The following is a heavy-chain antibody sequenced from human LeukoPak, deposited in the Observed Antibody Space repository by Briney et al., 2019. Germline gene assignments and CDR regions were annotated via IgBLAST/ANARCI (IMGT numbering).Heavy chain of an antibody. Sequence: SETLSLTCAVSGGSISSSNWWSWVRQPPGKGLEWIGEIYHSGSTNYNPSLKSRVAISVDKSKNQFSLKLSSVTAADTAVYYCARDKRQASGRGLDYWGQGTLVTVSS. CDR3: ARDKRQASGRGLDY. J-gene: IGHJ4*02. CDR1: GGSISSSNW. CDR2: IYHSGST. V-gene: IGHV4-4*02. D-gene: IGHD1-1*01.